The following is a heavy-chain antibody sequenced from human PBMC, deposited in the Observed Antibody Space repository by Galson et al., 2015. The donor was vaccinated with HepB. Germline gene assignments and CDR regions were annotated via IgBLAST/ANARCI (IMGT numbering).Heavy chain of an antibody. CDR1: GFTFSSYA. D-gene: IGHD3-22*01. CDR2: TSYDGSKK. CDR3: TKHDSSGYR. J-gene: IGHJ4*02. Sequence: SLRLSCAASGFTFSSYAMHWVRQAPGKGLEWVALTSYDGSKKYYTDSVKGRFTISRDNSKNTLYLQMNSLRTEDTAVYYCTKHDSSGYRWGQGTLVTVSS. V-gene: IGHV3-30-3*02.